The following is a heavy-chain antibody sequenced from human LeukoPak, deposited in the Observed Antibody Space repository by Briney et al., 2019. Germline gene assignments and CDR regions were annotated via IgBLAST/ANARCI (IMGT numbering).Heavy chain of an antibody. CDR3: ARESPTYSSGWYKDF. D-gene: IGHD6-19*01. J-gene: IGHJ4*02. Sequence: KPSETLSLTCTVSGGSISYYYWSWIRQPAGGGLEWIGRIYISGSTNHNPSLKSRVTISIDKSNNQFFLKLNSVTAADTAVYYCARESPTYSSGWYKDFWGQGTLVTVSS. CDR2: IYISGST. V-gene: IGHV4-4*07. CDR1: GGSISYYY.